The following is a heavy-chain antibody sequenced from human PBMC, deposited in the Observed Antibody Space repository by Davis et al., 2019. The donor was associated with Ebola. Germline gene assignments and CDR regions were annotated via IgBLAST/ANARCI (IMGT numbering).Heavy chain of an antibody. J-gene: IGHJ4*02. CDR3: AKVKVQQLIPRMGY. D-gene: IGHD6-13*01. V-gene: IGHV3-11*05. Sequence: GESLKISCAVSGFTFSDYYMTWIRQAPGKGLEWVSYISSSSSYTKYADSVKGRFTISRDNSKKTLYLQMNSLRAEDTAVYYCAKVKVQQLIPRMGYWGQGTLVTVSS. CDR2: ISSSSSYT. CDR1: GFTFSDYY.